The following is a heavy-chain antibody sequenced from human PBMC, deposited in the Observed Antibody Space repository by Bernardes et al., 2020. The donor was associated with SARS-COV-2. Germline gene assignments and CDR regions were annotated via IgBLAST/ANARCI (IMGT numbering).Heavy chain of an antibody. CDR1: GDSVSSSSYF. V-gene: IGHV4-39*01. J-gene: IGHJ2*01. D-gene: IGHD3-22*01. CDR2: IYSGGIT. CDR3: ASTPVTMILVVITYYYFDL. Sequence: SETRSLTCTVSGDSVSSSSYFWGWIRQPPGKGLEWIGSIYSGGITYYNPSLKSRATISVDTSKNQFSLQLTSVTAADTAMYYCASTPVTMILVVITYYYFDLWGRGTLVTVSS.